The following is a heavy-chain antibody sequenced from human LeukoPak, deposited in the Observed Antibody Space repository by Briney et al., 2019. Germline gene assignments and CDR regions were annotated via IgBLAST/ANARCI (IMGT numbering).Heavy chain of an antibody. Sequence: GGPLRLSCTASGFTFSAYAMMWVRQAPGKGPEWVSAIRGGGTSEFYADSVKGRFRISRDNSKDTLFLQMNSLRAEDTAVYYCARDPNGDYIGALDMWGPGTMVTVSS. CDR3: ARDPNGDYIGALDM. J-gene: IGHJ3*02. V-gene: IGHV3-23*01. D-gene: IGHD4-17*01. CDR1: GFTFSAYA. CDR2: IRGGGTSE.